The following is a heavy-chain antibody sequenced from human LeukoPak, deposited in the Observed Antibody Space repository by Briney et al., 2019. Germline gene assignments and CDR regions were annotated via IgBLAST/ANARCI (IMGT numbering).Heavy chain of an antibody. Sequence: PGGSLRLSCAASGFTFSSYAMHWVRQAPGKGLEYVSAISSNGGSTYYANSVKGRFTISRDNSKNTLYLQMGSLRAEDMAVYYCARDQGTVGAPLDYWGQGTLVTVSS. CDR3: ARDQGTVGAPLDY. CDR2: ISSNGGST. D-gene: IGHD1-26*01. CDR1: GFTFSSYA. J-gene: IGHJ4*02. V-gene: IGHV3-64*01.